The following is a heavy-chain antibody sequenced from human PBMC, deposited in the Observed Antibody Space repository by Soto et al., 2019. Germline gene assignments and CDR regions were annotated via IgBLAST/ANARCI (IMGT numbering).Heavy chain of an antibody. CDR1: GVSISSYY. J-gene: IGHJ4*02. CDR3: ASALYSGRLDY. D-gene: IGHD5-12*01. V-gene: IGHV4-59*01. CDR2: IYYSGST. Sequence: QVQLQESGPGLVKPSETLSLTCTVSGVSISSYYWSWIRQPPGKGLEWIGYIYYSGSTNYNPSLKSRVTISVDTSKNQFSLKLSSVTAADTAVYYCASALYSGRLDYWGQGTLVTVSS.